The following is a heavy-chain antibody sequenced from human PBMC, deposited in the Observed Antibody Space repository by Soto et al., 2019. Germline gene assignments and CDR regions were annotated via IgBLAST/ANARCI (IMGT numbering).Heavy chain of an antibody. CDR2: ISYDGSNK. Sequence: GGSLRLSCAASGFTFSSYAMHWVRQAPGKGLEWVAVISYDGSNKYYADSVKGRFTISRDNSKNTLYLQMNSLRAEDTAVYYWAPSTLPFYYDSSGSYWDYGGRETLFTFSS. J-gene: IGHJ4*02. CDR3: APSTLPFYYDSSGSYWDY. V-gene: IGHV3-30-3*01. D-gene: IGHD3-22*01. CDR1: GFTFSSYA.